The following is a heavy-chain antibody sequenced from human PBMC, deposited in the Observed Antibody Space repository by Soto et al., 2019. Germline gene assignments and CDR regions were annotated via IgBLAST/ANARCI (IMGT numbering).Heavy chain of an antibody. D-gene: IGHD4-17*01. CDR3: ARDIGTVTDYYYYGMDV. Sequence: PSETLSLTCAVYGGSFSGYYWSWIRQPPGKGLEWIGEINHSGSTNYNPSLKSRVTISVDTSKNQFSLKLSSVTAADTAVYYCARDIGTVTDYYYYGMDVWGQGTTVTVSS. CDR1: GGSFSGYY. J-gene: IGHJ6*02. V-gene: IGHV4-34*01. CDR2: INHSGST.